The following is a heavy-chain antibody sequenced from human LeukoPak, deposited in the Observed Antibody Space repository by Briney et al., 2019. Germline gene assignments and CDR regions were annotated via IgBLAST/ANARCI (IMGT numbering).Heavy chain of an antibody. J-gene: IGHJ4*02. Sequence: ASVKVSCKASGYTFTGYFLHWVRRAPGQGLEWMGWINPNSGGTNYAQKFQGRVTMTRDTSISTAYMELSRLRSDDTAVYYCARDLNGYGDFWGQGTLVTVSS. D-gene: IGHD5-12*01. V-gene: IGHV1-2*02. CDR2: INPNSGGT. CDR1: GYTFTGYF. CDR3: ARDLNGYGDF.